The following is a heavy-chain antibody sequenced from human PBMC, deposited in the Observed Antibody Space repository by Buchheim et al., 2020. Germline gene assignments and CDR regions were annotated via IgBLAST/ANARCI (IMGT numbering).Heavy chain of an antibody. Sequence: QVQLQESGPGLVKPSETLSLTCTVSGASISGYYWTWIRQPPGKGLEWIGYMYYNGNTNSNPSLRSRVTISIDTSNDQFSLKLRLVTAADTAVYCCVRGLLSKFNCDHWGQGT. D-gene: IGHD2-15*01. V-gene: IGHV4-59*01. CDR3: VRGLLSKFNCDH. CDR1: GASISGYY. J-gene: IGHJ4*02. CDR2: MYYNGNT.